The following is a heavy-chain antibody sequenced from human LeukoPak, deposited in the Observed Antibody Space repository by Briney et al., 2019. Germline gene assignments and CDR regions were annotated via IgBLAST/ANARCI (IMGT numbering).Heavy chain of an antibody. CDR3: AHGGHPFDY. Sequence: ESGPTLVKPTQTLTLTCTFSGFSLSTSGMSVGWVLQPPGKALEWLALIFWNDDKFYSPSLKTRFTNTKDTSKNQVVPTMTNVDPVDTATYCCAHGGHPFDYWGQGTLVTVSS. CDR1: GFSLSTSGMS. V-gene: IGHV2-5*01. CDR2: IFWNDDK. D-gene: IGHD3-16*01. J-gene: IGHJ4*02.